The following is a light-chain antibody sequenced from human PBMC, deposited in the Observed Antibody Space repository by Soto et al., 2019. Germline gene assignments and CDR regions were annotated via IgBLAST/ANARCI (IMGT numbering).Light chain of an antibody. CDR1: QSVSNN. J-gene: IGKJ1*01. V-gene: IGKV3-15*01. CDR3: QHYNNWPPWT. CDR2: RAS. Sequence: EIVMTQSPATLSVSPGERATLSCKASQSVSNNVAWYQQKPGQPPRLLIYRASTRATGIPVRFSGSGSGTDFSLTISSLQSEDFAVYYCQHYNNWPPWTFGQGTKVESK.